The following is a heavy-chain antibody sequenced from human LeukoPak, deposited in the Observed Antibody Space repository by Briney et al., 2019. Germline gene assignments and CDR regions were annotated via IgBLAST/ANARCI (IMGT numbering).Heavy chain of an antibody. J-gene: IGHJ5*02. V-gene: IGHV1-69*13. CDR1: VGTFSSYA. D-gene: IGHD6-19*01. CDR3: ARAAGRLAVADWFDP. Sequence: AASVKVSCKASVGTFSSYAISWVRQAPGQGLEWMGGIIPIFGTANYAQKFQGRVTITADESTSTAYMELSSLRSEDTAVYYCARAAGRLAVADWFDPWGQGTLVTVSS. CDR2: IIPIFGTA.